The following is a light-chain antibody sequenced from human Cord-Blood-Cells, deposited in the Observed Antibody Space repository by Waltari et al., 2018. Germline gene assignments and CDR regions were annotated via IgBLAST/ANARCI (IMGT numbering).Light chain of an antibody. CDR1: QSISSY. J-gene: IGKJ2*01. Sequence: DIQMTQSPSSLSASVGDRVTITCRASQSISSYLNWYQQKPGKAPKLLIYAAYSLQSGVPSRFSRSESVTDFTLTISSLQPEYFATYYCQQSYSTPYTFGQGTKLEIK. CDR3: QQSYSTPYT. CDR2: AAY. V-gene: IGKV1-39*01.